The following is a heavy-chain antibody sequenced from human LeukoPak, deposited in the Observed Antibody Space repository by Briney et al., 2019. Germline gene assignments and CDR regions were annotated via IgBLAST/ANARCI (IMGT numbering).Heavy chain of an antibody. J-gene: IGHJ4*02. V-gene: IGHV1-24*01. CDR1: GYTLTELS. CDR3: ATDLGGYHGFDY. Sequence: ASVKVSCKVSGYTLTELSMHWVRQAPGQGLGWMGGFDPEDGETIYAQKFQGRVTMTEDTSTDTAYMELSSLRSEDTAVYYCATDLGGYHGFDYWGQGTLVTVSS. D-gene: IGHD1-26*01. CDR2: FDPEDGET.